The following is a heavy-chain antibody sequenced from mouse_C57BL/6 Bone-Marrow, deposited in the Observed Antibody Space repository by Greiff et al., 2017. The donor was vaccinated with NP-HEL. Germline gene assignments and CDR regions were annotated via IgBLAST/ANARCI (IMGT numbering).Heavy chain of an antibody. CDR1: GYTFTSYL. CDR2: IDPNSGGT. Sequence: VQLQQPWAELVKPGASVKLSCKASGYTFTSYLMHWVKQRPGRGLEWIGRIDPNSGGTKYNEHFKSNATLTVDKPSSTASMQLNSLTSEDSAVYYCARYYYGSSSFDYWGQGTTLTVSS. CDR3: ARYYYGSSSFDY. V-gene: IGHV1-72*01. J-gene: IGHJ2*01. D-gene: IGHD1-1*01.